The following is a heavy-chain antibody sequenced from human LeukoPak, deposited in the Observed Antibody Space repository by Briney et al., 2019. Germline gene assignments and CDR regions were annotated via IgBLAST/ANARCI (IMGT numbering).Heavy chain of an antibody. V-gene: IGHV1-2*02. Sequence: ASVKVSCKASGYTFTGYYMHWVRQAPGQGLEWMGWINPNSGGTNYAQKFQGRVTMTRDTSISTAYMELSRLRSDDTAVYYCARARTMVRGVMDYWGQGTLVTVSS. D-gene: IGHD3-10*01. CDR1: GYTFTGYY. CDR3: ARARTMVRGVMDY. J-gene: IGHJ4*02. CDR2: INPNSGGT.